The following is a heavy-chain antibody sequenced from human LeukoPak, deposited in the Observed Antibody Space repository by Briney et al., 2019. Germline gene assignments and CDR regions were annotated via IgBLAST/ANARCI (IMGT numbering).Heavy chain of an antibody. D-gene: IGHD1-26*01. CDR1: GFIFSSYG. V-gene: IGHV3-33*06. Sequence: GGSLRLSCAASGFIFSSYGMHWVRQAPGKGLGWVAVVWYDGSNKYYADSVKGRFTISRDNSKNTLYLQMNSLRAEDTAVYYCAKDLSLGAIDYWGQGTLVTVSS. J-gene: IGHJ4*02. CDR3: AKDLSLGAIDY. CDR2: VWYDGSNK.